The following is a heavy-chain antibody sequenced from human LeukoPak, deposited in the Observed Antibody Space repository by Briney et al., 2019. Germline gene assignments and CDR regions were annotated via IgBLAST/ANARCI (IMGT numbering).Heavy chain of an antibody. J-gene: IGHJ4*02. CDR2: ISGSGSTT. Sequence: PGGSLRLSCAASGFTFSSYAMSWVRQAPGKGLEWVSAISGSGSTTYYADSVKGRLTISRDNAKNSLYLQMNSLRAEDTAVYYCARDLGSSWYPDYWGQGTLVTVSS. CDR1: GFTFSSYA. V-gene: IGHV3-23*01. D-gene: IGHD6-13*01. CDR3: ARDLGSSWYPDY.